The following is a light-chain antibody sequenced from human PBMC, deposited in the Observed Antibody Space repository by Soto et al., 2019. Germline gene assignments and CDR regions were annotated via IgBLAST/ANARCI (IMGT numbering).Light chain of an antibody. V-gene: IGLV2-14*03. Sequence: QSVLTQPASVSGSPGQSITISCTGTTSDVGAYNYVSWYQQHPGKAPQLMIYDVTNRPSGVSNRFSGSKSGNTASLTISGLQAEDEADYYCSSYISSSTLVFGGGTKQTVL. CDR3: SSYISSSTLV. CDR2: DVT. CDR1: TSDVGAYNY. J-gene: IGLJ3*02.